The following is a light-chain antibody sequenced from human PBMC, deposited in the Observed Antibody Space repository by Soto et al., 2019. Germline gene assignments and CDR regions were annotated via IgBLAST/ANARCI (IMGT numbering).Light chain of an antibody. CDR2: AAS. CDR1: QSISSY. CDR3: QQSYSTPRT. J-gene: IGKJ2*01. V-gene: IGKV1-39*01. Sequence: DIQMTQSPSSLSASVGDRVTITCRASQSISSYLNWYQQKPGKAPNLLIYAASSLQSGVPARFSGSGSGTDFTITISSLQPDDFATYYCQQSYSTPRTFGQGTKLEIK.